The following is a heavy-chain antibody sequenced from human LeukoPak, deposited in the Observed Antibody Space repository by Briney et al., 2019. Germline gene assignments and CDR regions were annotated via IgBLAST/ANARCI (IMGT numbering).Heavy chain of an antibody. J-gene: IGHJ6*02. Sequence: GGALRHSCVASEFTFSSYRMSGVRPARGRGVEGVAHIKQEGREKYNVDTVRGRFTISRDNAKNSLYLQMNSLRAEDTDVYYCARNEYYSYGMDVWGQGTTVTVSS. CDR2: IKQEGREK. CDR3: ARNEYYSYGMDV. V-gene: IGHV3-7*01. CDR1: EFTFSSYR.